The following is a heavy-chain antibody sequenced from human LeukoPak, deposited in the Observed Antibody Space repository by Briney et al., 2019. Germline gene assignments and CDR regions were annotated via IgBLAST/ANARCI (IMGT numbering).Heavy chain of an antibody. Sequence: GGSLRLSCSASGFTFSSYAMHWVRQAPGKGLECVSAISSNGGSTYYADSVKGRFTISRDNSKNTLYLQMSSLRAEDTAVYYCVTQHIVAAYDYWGQGTLVTVSS. J-gene: IGHJ4*02. V-gene: IGHV3-64D*06. CDR2: ISSNGGST. D-gene: IGHD2-21*01. CDR1: GFTFSSYA. CDR3: VTQHIVAAYDY.